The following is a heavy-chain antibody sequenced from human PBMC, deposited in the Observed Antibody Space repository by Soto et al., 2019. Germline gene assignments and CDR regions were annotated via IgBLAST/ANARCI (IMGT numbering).Heavy chain of an antibody. D-gene: IGHD2-2*01. V-gene: IGHV1-3*01. CDR1: GYTFTSYA. CDR3: ARQSEGVSRVPYYDY. Sequence: QVQLVQSGAEVKKPGASVKVSCKASGYTFTSYAMHWVRQAPGQRLEWMGWINAGNGNTKYSQKFQGRVTIIRDTSASTASMELSSLRSEDTAVYYCARQSEGVSRVPYYDYWGQGTLVTVSS. CDR2: INAGNGNT. J-gene: IGHJ4*02.